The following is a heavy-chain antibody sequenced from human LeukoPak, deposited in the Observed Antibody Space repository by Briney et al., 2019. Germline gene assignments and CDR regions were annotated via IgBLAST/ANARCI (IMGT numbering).Heavy chain of an antibody. CDR1: GLTSSSSV. CDR2: ISGSGGST. Sequence: GGSLRLSCAASGLTSSSSVMSWVRQAPGKGLEWVSAISGSGGSTYYADSVKGRFTISRDNSKNMVYLQMNSLRAEDAAAYYCVRARGAGPGAHFDYWGQGTLVTVSS. V-gene: IGHV3-23*01. CDR3: VRARGAGPGAHFDY. D-gene: IGHD3-10*01. J-gene: IGHJ4*02.